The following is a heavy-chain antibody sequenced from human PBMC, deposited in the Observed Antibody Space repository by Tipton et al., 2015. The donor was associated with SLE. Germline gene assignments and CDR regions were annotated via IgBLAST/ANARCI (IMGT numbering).Heavy chain of an antibody. Sequence: TLSLTCTVSGGSISSYYWSWIRQPPGKGLEWIGYIHSSGTTNYNASLKTRLTISVDTSKNQFSLKLNSMTAADTAVYYCARGGWSLGYWGQGTRVTVSS. V-gene: IGHV4-59*01. CDR3: ARGGWSLGY. CDR1: GGSISSYY. J-gene: IGHJ4*02. CDR2: IHSSGTT. D-gene: IGHD2-15*01.